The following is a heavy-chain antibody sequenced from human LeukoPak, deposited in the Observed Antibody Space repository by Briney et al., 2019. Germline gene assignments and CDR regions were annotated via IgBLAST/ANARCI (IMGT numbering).Heavy chain of an antibody. CDR1: GLTISSYA. CDR3: AKDGERFLEWLPPLGY. V-gene: IGHV3-23*01. J-gene: IGHJ4*02. CDR2: MSGSAGST. D-gene: IGHD3-3*01. Sequence: SGGSLRLSCAVSGLTISSYAMSWVRQAPGKGLEWVSAMSGSAGSTYYADSVKGRITISRDNSKNMLYLEMNSLRAEDTAVYYCAKDGERFLEWLPPLGYWGQGTLVTVSS.